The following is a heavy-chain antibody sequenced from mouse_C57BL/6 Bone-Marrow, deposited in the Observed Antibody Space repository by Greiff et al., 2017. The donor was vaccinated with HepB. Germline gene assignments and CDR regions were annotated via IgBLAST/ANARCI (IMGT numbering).Heavy chain of an antibody. Sequence: QVQLKQPGAELVKPGASVKMSCKASGYTFTTYPIEWMKQNHGTSLEWIGNFHPYNDDTKYNEKFKGKATLTVDKSSSTVYLELSRVTSDDSAVYCCARENSGAMDYWGQGTSVTVSS. J-gene: IGHJ4*01. D-gene: IGHD3-1*01. CDR1: GYTFTTYP. CDR3: ARENSGAMDY. CDR2: FHPYNDDT. V-gene: IGHV1-47*01.